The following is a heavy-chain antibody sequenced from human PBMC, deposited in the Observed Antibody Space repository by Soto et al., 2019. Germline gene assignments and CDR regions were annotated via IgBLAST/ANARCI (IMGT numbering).Heavy chain of an antibody. D-gene: IGHD3-10*01. J-gene: IGHJ5*02. CDR1: GSTFSSYG. CDR2: ISYDGSNK. V-gene: IGHV3-30*18. CDR3: AKDPGSGSYYNVFPRVGWFDP. Sequence: QPGGSLRLSCAASGSTFSSYGMHWVRQAPGKGLEWVAVISYDGSNKYYADSVKGRFTISRDNSKNTLYLQMNSLRAEDTAVYYCAKDPGSGSYYNVFPRVGWFDPWGQGTLVTVSS.